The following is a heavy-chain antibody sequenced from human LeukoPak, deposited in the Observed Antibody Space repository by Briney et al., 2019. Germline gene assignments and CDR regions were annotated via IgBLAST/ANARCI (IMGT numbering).Heavy chain of an antibody. J-gene: IGHJ6*03. V-gene: IGHV3-53*01. D-gene: IGHD3-10*01. CDR1: GLTVSSNY. Sequence: GGSLRLSCAASGLTVSSNYMSWVRQAPGKGLEWVSIIYSGGSTYYADSVKGRFTISRDNSKNTLYLQMNSLRAEDTAVYYCASGSGSYRTPYYYMDVWGKGTTVTVSS. CDR3: ASGSGSYRTPYYYMDV. CDR2: IYSGGST.